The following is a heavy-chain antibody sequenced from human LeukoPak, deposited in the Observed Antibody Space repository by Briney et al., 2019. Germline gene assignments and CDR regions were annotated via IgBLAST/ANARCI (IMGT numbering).Heavy chain of an antibody. CDR1: GGSISRGGYY. J-gene: IGHJ6*02. CDR3: ARDRDSSSWYGMDV. Sequence: SVTLSLTCTVSGGSISRGGYYWSWIRQHPGRGLEWIGYIYYSGNTYYNPSLESRVTISVDTSKTQFSQKLNSVTAADTAVYYRARDRDSSSWYGMDVWGQGTTVTVSS. CDR2: IYYSGNT. V-gene: IGHV4-31*03. D-gene: IGHD6-13*01.